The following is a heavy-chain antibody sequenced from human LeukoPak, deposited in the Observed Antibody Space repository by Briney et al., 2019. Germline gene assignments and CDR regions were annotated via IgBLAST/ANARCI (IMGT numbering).Heavy chain of an antibody. CDR3: ARDRLRDAFDI. J-gene: IGHJ3*02. D-gene: IGHD5-12*01. CDR2: IYSGGST. CDR1: GFTVSINY. V-gene: IGHV3-66*01. Sequence: GGSLRLSCAAYGFTVSINYMSWVRQAPGKGLEWVSVIYSGGSTYYADSVKGRFTISRDNSKNTLYLQMNSLRAEDTAVYYCARDRLRDAFDIWGQGTMVTVSS.